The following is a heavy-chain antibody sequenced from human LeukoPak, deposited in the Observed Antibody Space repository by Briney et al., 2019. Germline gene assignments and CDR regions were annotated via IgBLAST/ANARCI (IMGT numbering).Heavy chain of an antibody. CDR1: GFSLSTSGMR. CDR3: ARMVESEFDY. CDR2: IDWDDDK. V-gene: IGHV2-70*04. J-gene: IGHJ4*02. Sequence: SGPTLVNPTQTLTLTCTFSGFSLSTSGMRVTWIRQPPGKALEWLARIDWDDDKFYSTSLKTRLTISKDTSKNQVVLTMTNMDPVDTATYYCARMVESEFDYWGQGTLVTVSS.